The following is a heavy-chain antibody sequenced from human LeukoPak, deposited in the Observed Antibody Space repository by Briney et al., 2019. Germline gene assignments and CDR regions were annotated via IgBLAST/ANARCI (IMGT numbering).Heavy chain of an antibody. CDR1: GFTFSSYG. CDR3: AAMAAGLYHYGLDV. Sequence: GGSLRLSCTASGFTFSSYGMNWVRQAPGKGLEWVSQISSSSSTIYYADSVKGRFTISRDNAKNSLYLQMNSLRVDDTAVYYCAAMAAGLYHYGLDVWGQGTTVTVSS. J-gene: IGHJ6*02. V-gene: IGHV3-48*03. CDR2: ISSSSSTI. D-gene: IGHD5-24*01.